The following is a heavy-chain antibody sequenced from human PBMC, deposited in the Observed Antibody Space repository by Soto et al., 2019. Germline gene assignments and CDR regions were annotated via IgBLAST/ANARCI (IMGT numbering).Heavy chain of an antibody. Sequence: EVQLVESGGGLVQPGGSLRLSCAASGFTFSSYSMKWVRQAPGKGLEWVSYISSSSSTIYYADSVKGRFTISRDNAKNSLYLQMNSLRDEDTAVYYCARGRYSYGHHKEDYYGSGSYDYWGQGTLVTVSS. CDR1: GFTFSSYS. CDR2: ISSSSSTI. CDR3: ARGRYSYGHHKEDYYGSGSYDY. V-gene: IGHV3-48*02. J-gene: IGHJ4*02. D-gene: IGHD3-10*01.